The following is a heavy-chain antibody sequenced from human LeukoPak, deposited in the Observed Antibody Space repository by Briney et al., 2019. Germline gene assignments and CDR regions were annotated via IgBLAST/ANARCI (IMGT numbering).Heavy chain of an antibody. CDR2: MSEYGSEI. CDR1: EFSVGSNY. V-gene: IGHV3-7*03. D-gene: IGHD6-19*01. J-gene: IGHJ4*02. CDR3: ARFGTGWYYLDY. Sequence: GGSLRLSCAASEFSVGSNYMSWVRQAPGKGLEWVAKMSEYGSEIFYVDSVKGRFTISRENAKNSLYLQMNSLRADDTAVYYCARFGTGWYYLDYWGQGILVTVSS.